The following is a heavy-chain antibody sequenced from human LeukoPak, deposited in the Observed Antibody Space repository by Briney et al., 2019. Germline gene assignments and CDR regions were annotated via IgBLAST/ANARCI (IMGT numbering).Heavy chain of an antibody. CDR1: GGSMTNLY. CDR3: AKGGSTNFYYGDV. J-gene: IGHJ6*02. D-gene: IGHD2/OR15-2a*01. Sequence: SSETLSLTCSVSGGSMTNLYWTWIPQPPGKGLEWVGDIYDSGSTRYNTSLESRVTISVDTSKNQFSLKLSSVTAADTAVYYCAKGGSTNFYYGDVWGQGTTVTVSS. V-gene: IGHV4-59*01. CDR2: IYDSGST.